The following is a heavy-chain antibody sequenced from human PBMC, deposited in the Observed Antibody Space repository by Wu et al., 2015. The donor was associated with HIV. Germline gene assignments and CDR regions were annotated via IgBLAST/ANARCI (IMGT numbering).Heavy chain of an antibody. CDR3: ARSSISIFGYYGMDM. CDR1: GYTFSSYV. CDR2: ISGYNGNT. D-gene: IGHD3-3*02. Sequence: QVQLVQSKAEVKKPGASVKVSCKASGYTFSSYVISWVRQAPGQGLEWMGWISGYNGNTNYAQKVQGRVTMTADTSTSTAYMEVRSLRSDDTAVYYCARSSISIFGYYGMDMWGQGTTVTVSS. J-gene: IGHJ6*02. V-gene: IGHV1-18*01.